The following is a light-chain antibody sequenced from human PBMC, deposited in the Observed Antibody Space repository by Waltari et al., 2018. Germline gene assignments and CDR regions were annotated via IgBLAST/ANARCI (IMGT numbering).Light chain of an antibody. Sequence: FILTQPHSVSESPGKTVTISCTRSSGSIASNYVQWYQQSPGSSPTTVIYEDDQRPSGVPDRFSGSIDGSSNSASLTISGLKTEDESDYYCQSYDSTTVIFGGGTKLTVL. CDR1: SGSIASNY. J-gene: IGLJ2*01. CDR3: QSYDSTTVI. V-gene: IGLV6-57*01. CDR2: EDD.